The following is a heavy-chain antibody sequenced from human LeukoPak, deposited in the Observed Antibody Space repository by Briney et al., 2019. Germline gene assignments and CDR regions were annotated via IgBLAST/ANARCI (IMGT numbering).Heavy chain of an antibody. CDR3: AGGGTNSYYYYMDV. CDR1: GGSFSGYY. V-gene: IGHV4-34*01. D-gene: IGHD1-1*01. J-gene: IGHJ6*03. Sequence: PSETLSLTCAVYGGSFSGYYWSWIRQPPGKGLEWIGEINHSGSTNYNPSLKSRVTISVDTSKNQFSLKLSSVTAADTAVYYCAGGGTNSYYYYMDVWGKGTTVTISS. CDR2: INHSGST.